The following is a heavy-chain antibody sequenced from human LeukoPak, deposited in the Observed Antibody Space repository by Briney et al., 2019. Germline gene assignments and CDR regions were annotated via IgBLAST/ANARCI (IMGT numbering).Heavy chain of an antibody. V-gene: IGHV3-7*03. CDR2: IKQDGSAE. CDR1: GFIFTIYW. J-gene: IGHJ4*02. CDR3: ARDVGASGSLDY. D-gene: IGHD3-10*01. Sequence: GGSLRLSCAASGFIFTIYWMNWVRQTPGKGLEWVANIKQDGSAEYYVDSVRGRFTISRDNAQNSFYLQMNSLRVEDTAVYYCARDVGASGSLDYWGQGTLVTVSS.